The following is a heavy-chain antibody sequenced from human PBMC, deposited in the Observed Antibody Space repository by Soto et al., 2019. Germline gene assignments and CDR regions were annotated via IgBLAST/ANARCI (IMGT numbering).Heavy chain of an antibody. D-gene: IGHD5-12*01. CDR3: FRGGYDDYGKEGRY. V-gene: IGHV1-46*01. CDR2: IYARGGST. CDR1: GYTFTNYN. Sequence: QVQFVQSGAEVKMPGASVKVSCKASGYTFTNYNVHWVRQAPGQGLEWMAIIYARGGSTSYAQNFQGRVTVTWDTSTSTVYLELNSLRSDDTAVYYCFRGGYDDYGKEGRYWGQGTLVTVSP. J-gene: IGHJ4*02.